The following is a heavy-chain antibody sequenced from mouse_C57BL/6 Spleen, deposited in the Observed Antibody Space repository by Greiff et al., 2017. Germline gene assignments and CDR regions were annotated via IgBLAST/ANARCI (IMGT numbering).Heavy chain of an antibody. Sequence: EVKLMESGGGLVQPGGSMKLSCVASGFTFSNYWMNWVRQSPEKGLEWVAQIRLKSDNYATHYAESVKGRFTISRDDSKSSVYLQMNNLRAEDTVIYYCTEYYGSIPFAYWGQGTLVTVSA. D-gene: IGHD1-1*01. CDR2: IRLKSDNYAT. V-gene: IGHV6-3*01. J-gene: IGHJ3*01. CDR3: TEYYGSIPFAY. CDR1: GFTFSNYW.